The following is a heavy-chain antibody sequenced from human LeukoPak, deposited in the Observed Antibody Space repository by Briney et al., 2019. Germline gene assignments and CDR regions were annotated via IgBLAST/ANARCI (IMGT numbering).Heavy chain of an antibody. D-gene: IGHD3-3*01. CDR2: INPSGGST. CDR3: AREAITIFGLVRTQTTKGPHRFDP. V-gene: IGHV1-46*01. J-gene: IGHJ5*02. Sequence: ASVKVSCKASGYTFTGYYMHWVRQAPGQGLEWMGIINPSGGSTNYAQRFRGRVTMTRDMSTGTVYMELSSLTSEDTAVYYCAREAITIFGLVRTQTTKGPHRFDPWGQGTLVTVSS. CDR1: GYTFTGYY.